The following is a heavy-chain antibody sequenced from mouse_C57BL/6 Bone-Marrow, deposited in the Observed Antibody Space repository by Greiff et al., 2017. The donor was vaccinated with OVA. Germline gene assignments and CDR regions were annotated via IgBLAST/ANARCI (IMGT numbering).Heavy chain of an antibody. CDR3: TRSYSNYGDFDY. Sequence: LQESGAELVRPGASVTLSCKASGYTFTDYEMHWVKQTPVHGLEWIGAIDPETGCTAYNQKFKGKAILTADKSSSTAYMELRSLTSEDSAVYYCTRSYSNYGDFDYWGQGTTLTVSS. J-gene: IGHJ2*01. CDR2: IDPETGCT. CDR1: GYTFTDYE. V-gene: IGHV1-15*01. D-gene: IGHD2-5*01.